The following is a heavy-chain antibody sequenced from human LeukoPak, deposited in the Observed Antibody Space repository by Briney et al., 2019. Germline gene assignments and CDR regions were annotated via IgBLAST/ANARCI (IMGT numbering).Heavy chain of an antibody. Sequence: PSETLSLTCTVSGGSISSSSYYWGWIRRPPGKGLEWIGNIYYSGSTYYNPSLKSRVTISVDTSKNQFSLRLSSVTAADTAVYYCARVLSGYRYGLDYWGQGTLVTVSS. CDR1: GGSISSSSYY. V-gene: IGHV4-39*07. CDR2: IYYSGST. D-gene: IGHD5-18*01. CDR3: ARVLSGYRYGLDY. J-gene: IGHJ4*02.